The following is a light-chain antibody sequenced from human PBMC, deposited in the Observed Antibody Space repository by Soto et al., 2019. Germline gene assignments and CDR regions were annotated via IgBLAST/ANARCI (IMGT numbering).Light chain of an antibody. Sequence: EIVLTQSPGTLSLSPGERASLSCRASQIVDSRYLAWYQQKLGQAPRLLIYGATNRATGIPDRFSGSGSGTDFTLSISRLEADDFAVFYCQWYGASPPWTFGQGTKVEIK. J-gene: IGKJ1*01. CDR1: QIVDSRY. CDR3: QWYGASPPWT. V-gene: IGKV3-20*01. CDR2: GAT.